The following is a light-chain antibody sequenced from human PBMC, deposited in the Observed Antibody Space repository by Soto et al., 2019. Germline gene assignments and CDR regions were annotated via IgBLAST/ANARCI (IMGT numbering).Light chain of an antibody. J-gene: IGKJ1*01. CDR1: QSVSNN. CDR3: QQYKDWPTT. Sequence: EIVLTQSPGTLSLSPGERATLSCRASQSVSNNYLAWYQQKPGQAPRLLIYGASNRATGIPARFSGSGAGTDFTLTITSLQSEDFGVYFCQQYKDWPTTFGQGTKVDIK. V-gene: IGKV3-15*01. CDR2: GAS.